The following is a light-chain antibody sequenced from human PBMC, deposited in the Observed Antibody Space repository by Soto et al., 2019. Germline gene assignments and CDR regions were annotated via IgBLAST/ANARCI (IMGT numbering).Light chain of an antibody. CDR3: AAWDDSLSAYWV. Sequence: QLVLTQPPSASGTPGQRVTISCSGSSSNIGSNYVYWYQQLPGTAPKLLIYRNNQRPSGVPDRFSGSKSGTSASLAISGLRSEDEADYYCAAWDDSLSAYWVFGGGTKVTVL. V-gene: IGLV1-47*01. J-gene: IGLJ3*02. CDR1: SSNIGSNY. CDR2: RNN.